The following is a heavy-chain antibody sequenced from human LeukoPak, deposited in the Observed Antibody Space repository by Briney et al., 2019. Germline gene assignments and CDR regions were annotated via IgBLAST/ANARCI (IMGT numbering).Heavy chain of an antibody. J-gene: IGHJ5*02. V-gene: IGHV3-64D*06. CDR1: GFTFSSLT. D-gene: IGHD6-19*01. Sequence: GGSLRLSCAASGFTFSSLTMHWVRQAPGKGLEYVSAISSNGGSTFYADSVKGRFSISRDNSKNTLYLQMSSLRAEDTAVYYCVNQISGWVSWGQGTPVTVSS. CDR2: ISSNGGST. CDR3: VNQISGWVS.